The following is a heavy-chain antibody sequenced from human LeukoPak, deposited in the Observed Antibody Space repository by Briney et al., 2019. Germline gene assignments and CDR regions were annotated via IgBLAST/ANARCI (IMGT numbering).Heavy chain of an antibody. J-gene: IGHJ5*02. V-gene: IGHV5-51*01. Sequence: GESLKISCQAFGYSFTTYWIGWVRQMPGKGMEWMGVIYPGDSRIRYNPSFRGQVTISVDNSISTAYLQWVSLKASDTAMYYCACRDLTSTWSFPWGQGTLVTVSS. D-gene: IGHD6-13*01. CDR2: IYPGDSRI. CDR1: GYSFTTYW. CDR3: ACRDLTSTWSFP.